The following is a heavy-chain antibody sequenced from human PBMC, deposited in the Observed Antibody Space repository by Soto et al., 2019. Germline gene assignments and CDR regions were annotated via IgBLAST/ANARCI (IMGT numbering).Heavy chain of an antibody. D-gene: IGHD3-16*01. J-gene: IGHJ4*01. Sequence: QLQLQESGPGLVKPSETLSLTCTVSGGSVSNSIYSWGWIRQPPGKGLEWIGSGYYSGSTFHNPSLKSRVTISVDTSKNQFSLKLRSVTAADTAVYFCATEETGPFGGAQVYWGLGTQVTVSS. CDR1: GGSVSNSIYS. CDR2: GYYSGST. CDR3: ATEETGPFGGAQVY. V-gene: IGHV4-39*01.